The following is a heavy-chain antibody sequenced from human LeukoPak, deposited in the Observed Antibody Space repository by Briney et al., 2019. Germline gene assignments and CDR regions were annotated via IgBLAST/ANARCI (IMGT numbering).Heavy chain of an antibody. Sequence: GGSLRLSCAASGFTFSTYGMIWVRQAPGKGLEWVSGISGGGDRTYYADSVKGRFTISRDNPKNTLYLQMNSLRAEDTAVYYCAKGGAVSSKSITMVRGTRRYSYYMDVWGKGTTVTISS. CDR3: AKGGAVSSKSITMVRGTRRYSYYMDV. CDR2: ISGGGDRT. V-gene: IGHV3-23*01. J-gene: IGHJ6*03. CDR1: GFTFSTYG. D-gene: IGHD3-10*01.